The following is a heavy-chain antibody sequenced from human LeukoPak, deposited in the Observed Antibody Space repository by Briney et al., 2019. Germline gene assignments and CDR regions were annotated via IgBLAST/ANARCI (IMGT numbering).Heavy chain of an antibody. J-gene: IGHJ4*02. Sequence: SVKVSCKASGGTFSSYAISWVRQAPGQGLEWMGGIIPIFGTANYAQKFQGRVTITTDESTSTAYMELSSLRSEDTAVYYCARVAVAGTGVDYWGQGTLVAVSS. V-gene: IGHV1-69*05. D-gene: IGHD6-19*01. CDR3: ARVAVAGTGVDY. CDR2: IIPIFGTA. CDR1: GGTFSSYA.